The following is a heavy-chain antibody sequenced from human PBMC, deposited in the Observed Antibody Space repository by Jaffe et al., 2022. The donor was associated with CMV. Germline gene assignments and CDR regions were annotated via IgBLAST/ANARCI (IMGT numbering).Heavy chain of an antibody. CDR2: ISSSSSYI. CDR1: GFTFSSYS. J-gene: IGHJ6*03. Sequence: EVQLVESGGGLVKPGGSLRLSCAASGFTFSSYSMNWVRQAPGKGLEWVSSISSSSSYIYYADSVKGRFTISRDNAKNSLYLQMNSLRAEDTAVYYCARDAAHQLAYCGGDCSGSNYYYYMDVWGKGTTVTVSS. D-gene: IGHD2-21*02. CDR3: ARDAAHQLAYCGGDCSGSNYYYYMDV. V-gene: IGHV3-21*01.